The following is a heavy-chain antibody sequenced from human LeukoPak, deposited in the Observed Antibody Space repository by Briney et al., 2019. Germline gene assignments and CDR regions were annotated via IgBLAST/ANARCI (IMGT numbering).Heavy chain of an antibody. Sequence: PGGSLRLSCAASGSTFSSYSMNWVRQAPGKGLEWVSSISSSSSYIYYADSVKGRFTISRDNAKNSLYLQMNSLRAEDTAVYYCASLGYCSGGSCFSHFDYWGQGTLVTVSS. D-gene: IGHD2-15*01. J-gene: IGHJ4*02. V-gene: IGHV3-21*01. CDR3: ASLGYCSGGSCFSHFDY. CDR1: GSTFSSYS. CDR2: ISSSSSYI.